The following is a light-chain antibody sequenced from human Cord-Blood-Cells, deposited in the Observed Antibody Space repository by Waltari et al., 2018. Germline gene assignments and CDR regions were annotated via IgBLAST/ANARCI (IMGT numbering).Light chain of an antibody. V-gene: IGLV2-14*01. CDR1: SSDVGGYNY. J-gene: IGLJ1*01. CDR3: SSYASSSTYF. Sequence: QSALTQPDSVSGSPGQSITISCTGTSSDVGGYNYVSWYQQHPGKAPKLMIYDVSNRPSGVSNRFYGSKSGNTASLTISGLQADDEADYYCSSYASSSTYFFGTGTKVTVL. CDR2: DVS.